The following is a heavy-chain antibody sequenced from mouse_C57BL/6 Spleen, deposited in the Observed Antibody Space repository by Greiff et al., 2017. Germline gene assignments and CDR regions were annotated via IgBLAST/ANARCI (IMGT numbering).Heavy chain of an antibody. J-gene: IGHJ4*01. CDR3: ARNYYGSSYHAMDY. CDR1: GYAFTNYL. V-gene: IGHV1-54*01. Sequence: QVQLQQSGAELVRPGTSVKVSCKASGYAFTNYLIEWVKQRPGQGLEWIGVINPGSGGTNYNEKFKGKATLTADKSSSTAYMQLSNLTSENSAVYFGARNYYGSSYHAMDYWGQGTSVTVSS. D-gene: IGHD1-1*01. CDR2: INPGSGGT.